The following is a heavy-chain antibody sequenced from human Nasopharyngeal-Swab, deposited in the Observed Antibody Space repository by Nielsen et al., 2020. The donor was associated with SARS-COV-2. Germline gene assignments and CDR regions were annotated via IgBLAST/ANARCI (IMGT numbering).Heavy chain of an antibody. Sequence: SQTLSLTCPVSGGSISSYYWSWIRQLPGKGLEWVGYIYYSGSTNYNPSLKSRVTISVDTSKNQFTLKLSSVTAADPAVYYCARGPYYDFWSGYYDYYYYMDVWGKGTTVTVSS. D-gene: IGHD3-3*01. J-gene: IGHJ6*03. V-gene: IGHV4-59*01. CDR1: GGSISSYY. CDR3: ARGPYYDFWSGYYDYYYYMDV. CDR2: IYYSGST.